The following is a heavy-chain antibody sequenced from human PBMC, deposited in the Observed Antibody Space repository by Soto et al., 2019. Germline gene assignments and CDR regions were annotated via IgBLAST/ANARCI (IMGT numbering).Heavy chain of an antibody. CDR2: ISYDGSNK. D-gene: IGHD1-26*01. CDR3: AKNYYSPGGHYYYYGMDV. CDR1: GFTFSSYG. J-gene: IGHJ6*02. Sequence: PGGSLRLSCAASGFTFSSYGMHWVRQAPGKGLEWVAVISYDGSNKYYADSVKGRFTISRDNSKNTLYLQMNSLRAEDTAVYYCAKNYYSPGGHYYYYGMDVWGQGTTVTVS. V-gene: IGHV3-30*18.